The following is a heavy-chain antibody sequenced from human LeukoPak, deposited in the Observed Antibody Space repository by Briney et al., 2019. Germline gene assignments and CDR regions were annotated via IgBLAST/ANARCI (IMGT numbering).Heavy chain of an antibody. CDR3: ARVSLRYSSDAFDI. Sequence: SETLSLTCAVYGGSFSGYYWSWIRQPPGKGLEWIGEINHSGSTNYNPSLKSRVTISVDTSKNQFSLKLSSVTAADTAVCYCARVSLRYSSDAFDIWGQGTMVTVSS. CDR2: INHSGST. D-gene: IGHD3-16*02. V-gene: IGHV4-34*01. J-gene: IGHJ3*02. CDR1: GGSFSGYY.